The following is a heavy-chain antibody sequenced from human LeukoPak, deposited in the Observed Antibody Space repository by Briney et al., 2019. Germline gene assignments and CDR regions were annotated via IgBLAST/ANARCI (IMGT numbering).Heavy chain of an antibody. CDR1: CYSISSGYY. J-gene: IGHJ4*02. CDR3: ARRMGDIVVVPAAPNYFDY. V-gene: IGHV4-38-2*01. D-gene: IGHD2-2*01. Sequence: PSETLSLTCAVSCYSISSGYYWGWIRQPPGKGLEWIGSIYHSGSTYYNPSLKSRVTISVDTSKNQFSLKLSSVTAADTAVYYCARRMGDIVVVPAAPNYFDYWGQGTLVTVSS. CDR2: IYHSGST.